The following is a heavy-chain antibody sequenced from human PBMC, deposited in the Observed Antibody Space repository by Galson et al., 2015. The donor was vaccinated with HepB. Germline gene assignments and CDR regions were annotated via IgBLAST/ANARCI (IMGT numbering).Heavy chain of an antibody. CDR2: MRGTGGTT. D-gene: IGHD2-21*02. Sequence: SLRLSCATFGFTFSRYAMSWVRQAPGKGLEWVSGMRGTGGTTFYSDSVKGRFTISRDNSKNTLYLQMNSLRVEDTAVYYCAKVAVVVTTIHYYFDYWGQGTQVTVSS. CDR3: AKVAVVVTTIHYYFDY. V-gene: IGHV3-23*01. J-gene: IGHJ4*02. CDR1: GFTFSRYA.